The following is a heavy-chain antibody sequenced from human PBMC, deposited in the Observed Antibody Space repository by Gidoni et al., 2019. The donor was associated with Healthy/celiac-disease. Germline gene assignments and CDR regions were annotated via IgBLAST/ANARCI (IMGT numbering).Heavy chain of an antibody. D-gene: IGHD2-15*01. Sequence: QVQLVQSGAEVNKPGSSVKVSCRASGGTFSSYAISWVRQAPGQGLEWMGGIIPIFCTANYAQKFQGRVTITADESTSTAYMELSSLRSEDTAVYYCARDRSSRVAATFFDYWGQGTLVTVSS. CDR1: GGTFSSYA. J-gene: IGHJ4*02. V-gene: IGHV1-69*01. CDR2: IIPIFCTA. CDR3: ARDRSSRVAATFFDY.